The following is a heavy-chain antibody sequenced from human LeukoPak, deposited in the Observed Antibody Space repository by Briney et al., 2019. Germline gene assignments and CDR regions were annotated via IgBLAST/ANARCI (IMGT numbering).Heavy chain of an antibody. CDR2: VYYSGST. J-gene: IGHJ2*01. CDR1: GFTFSSYW. V-gene: IGHV4-59*06. Sequence: GSLRLSCAASGFTFSSYWMHWVRQAPGKGLEWIGYVYYSGSTYYNPSLKSRLTISVDTSENQFSLKLSSATAADTAVYYCARAILTPSGYVWHFDLWGRGTLVTVSS. CDR3: ARAILTPSGYVWHFDL. D-gene: IGHD3-3*01.